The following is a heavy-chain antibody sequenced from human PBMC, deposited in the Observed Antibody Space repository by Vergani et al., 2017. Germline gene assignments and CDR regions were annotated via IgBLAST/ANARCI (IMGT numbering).Heavy chain of an antibody. CDR2: INPSGGST. V-gene: IGHV1-46*01. D-gene: IGHD3-22*01. CDR3: AREPFTDSSGHAAFDI. CDR1: GYTFTSYY. Sequence: QVQLVQSGAEVKKPGASVKVSCKASGYTFTSYYMHWLRQAPGQGLEWMGIINPSGGSTSYAQKFQGRVTMTRDTSTSTVYMELSSLRSEDTAVYYCAREPFTDSSGHAAFDIWGQGTMVTVSS. J-gene: IGHJ3*02.